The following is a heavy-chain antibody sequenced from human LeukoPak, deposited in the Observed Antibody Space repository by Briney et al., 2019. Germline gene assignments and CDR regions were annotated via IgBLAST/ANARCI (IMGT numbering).Heavy chain of an antibody. CDR3: ARKGIGSSRYQNMDV. V-gene: IGHV3-23*01. CDR2: ISIDGGRT. D-gene: IGHD6-25*01. CDR1: GFTFSDHY. J-gene: IGHJ6*03. Sequence: GGSLRLSCAASGFTFSDHYMDWVRQAPGKGPEWVSTISIDGGRTYYADSVKGRFTVSRDTSKNTLYLQMNSLRAEDTAVYYCARKGIGSSRYQNMDVWGKGTTVTVSS.